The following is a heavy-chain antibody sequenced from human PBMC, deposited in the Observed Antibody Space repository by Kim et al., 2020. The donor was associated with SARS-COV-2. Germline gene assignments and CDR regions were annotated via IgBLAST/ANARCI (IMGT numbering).Heavy chain of an antibody. Sequence: PSRKSRVTISVDTSKNQCCLKLSSVTAADTAVYYCARATRGIFGVVTQFDYWGQGTLVTVSS. V-gene: IGHV4-31*02. D-gene: IGHD3-3*01. CDR3: ARATRGIFGVVTQFDY. J-gene: IGHJ4*02.